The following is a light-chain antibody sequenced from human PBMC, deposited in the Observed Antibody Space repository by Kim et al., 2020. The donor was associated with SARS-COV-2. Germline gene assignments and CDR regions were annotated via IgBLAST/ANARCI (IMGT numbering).Light chain of an antibody. CDR2: EDN. J-gene: IGLJ3*02. Sequence: GNTVTISCTRSSGSIASNYVQWYQQRPGSAPTTVIYEDNQRPSGVPDRFSGSIDSSSNSASLTISGLKTEDEADYYCQSYDSSIRVFGGGTQLTVL. CDR3: QSYDSSIRV. V-gene: IGLV6-57*03. CDR1: SGSIASNY.